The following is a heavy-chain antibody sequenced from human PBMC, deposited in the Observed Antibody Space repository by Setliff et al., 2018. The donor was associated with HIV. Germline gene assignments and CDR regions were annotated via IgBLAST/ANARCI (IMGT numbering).Heavy chain of an antibody. V-gene: IGHV3-48*01. CDR3: TRRYCTSTSCSSPYDY. CDR2: ISSSSSTI. J-gene: IGHJ4*02. D-gene: IGHD2-2*01. CDR1: GFTFSSYS. Sequence: PGGSLRLSCAASGFTFSSYSMNWVRQAPGKGLEWVSYISSSSSTIYYADSVKGRFTISRDNAKNSLYLQMNSLRAEDTAVYYCTRRYCTSTSCSSPYDYWGRGTLVTVSS.